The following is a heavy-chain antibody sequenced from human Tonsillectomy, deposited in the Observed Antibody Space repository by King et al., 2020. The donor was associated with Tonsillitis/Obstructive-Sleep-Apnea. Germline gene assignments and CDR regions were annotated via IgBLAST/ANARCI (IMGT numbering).Heavy chain of an antibody. J-gene: IGHJ5*02. D-gene: IGHD2-15*01. CDR3: ARQGVAESPFDGFDA. CDR2: IYPGDSDT. Sequence: QLVQSGAEVKKPGESLKISCKGSGYSFTTYYIGWVRQMPGKGLEWMGTIYPGDSDTRYSPSLQGHVTISADKSINTAYLQWSSLKASDTAMYYCARQGVAESPFDGFDAWGQGTLVTVSS. CDR1: GYSFTTYY. V-gene: IGHV5-51*01.